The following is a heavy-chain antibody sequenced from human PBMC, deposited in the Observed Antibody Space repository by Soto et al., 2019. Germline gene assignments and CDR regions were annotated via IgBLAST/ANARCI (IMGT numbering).Heavy chain of an antibody. J-gene: IGHJ5*02. CDR1: GFTFSSYY. CDR3: ARGGSTTWLRDIEL. Sequence: EVQLVESGGGLVQPGGSLRLSCAVSGFTFSSYYMQWVRQGPGKGLVYVARIDFDGRSTVHADSVKGRFTISRDNAKNTLYLQMNSLGVGDTGVYYCARGGSTTWLRDIELWGQGNLVTVS. V-gene: IGHV3-74*01. D-gene: IGHD6-13*01. CDR2: IDFDGRST.